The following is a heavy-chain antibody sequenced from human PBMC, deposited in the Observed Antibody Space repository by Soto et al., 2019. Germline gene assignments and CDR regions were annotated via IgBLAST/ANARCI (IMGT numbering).Heavy chain of an antibody. CDR2: IYYSGST. D-gene: IGHD3-22*01. Sequence: QVQLQESGPGLVKPSQTLSLTCTVSGGSISSGGYYWSWIRQHPGKGLEWIGYIYYSGSTYYNPSLKSRVTISVATSKNQFSLKVSSGTAADTAVYYCARERGEYYYDSSGERGGAFDIWGQGTMVTVSS. CDR3: ARERGEYYYDSSGERGGAFDI. J-gene: IGHJ3*02. V-gene: IGHV4-31*03. CDR1: GGSISSGGYY.